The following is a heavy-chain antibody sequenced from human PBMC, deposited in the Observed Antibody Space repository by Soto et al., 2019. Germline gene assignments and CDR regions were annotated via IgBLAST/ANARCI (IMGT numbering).Heavy chain of an antibody. CDR2: IWYDGSNK. V-gene: IGHV3-33*01. Sequence: GGSLRLSCAASGFTFSSYGMHWVRQAPGKGLEWVAVIWYDGSNKYYADSVKGRFTISRDNSKNTLYLQMNSLRAEDTAVYYCARVGAVAGTGYYYGMDVWGQGTTVTVSS. D-gene: IGHD6-19*01. J-gene: IGHJ6*02. CDR1: GFTFSSYG. CDR3: ARVGAVAGTGYYYGMDV.